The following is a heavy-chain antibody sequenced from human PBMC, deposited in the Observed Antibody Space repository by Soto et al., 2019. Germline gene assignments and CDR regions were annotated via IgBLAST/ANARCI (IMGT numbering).Heavy chain of an antibody. Sequence: VQLMEAGGGLVRPGGSLRLSCAASGFSFGDFYMNWVRLAPGRGLEWVSFISSSSITTYYADSVRGRFTTSRDNAQKTLYLHMNNLRADDTAVYFCARETPYDIAPGYSKTYLDSWGPGTQVTV. CDR2: ISSSSITT. CDR3: ARETPYDIAPGYSKTYLDS. D-gene: IGHD3-9*01. V-gene: IGHV3-11*01. CDR1: GFSFGDFY. J-gene: IGHJ4*02.